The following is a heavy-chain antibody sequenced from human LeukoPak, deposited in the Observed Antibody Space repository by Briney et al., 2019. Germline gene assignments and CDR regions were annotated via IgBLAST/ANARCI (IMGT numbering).Heavy chain of an antibody. CDR1: GYTSTDYY. CDR3: ARTLIAAPVDY. J-gene: IGHJ4*02. D-gene: IGHD6-6*01. Sequence: ASVKVSCKASGYTSTDYYMHWVRQAPGQGLEWMGWINTHSGGTSYAQKFQGRVTMTRDTSISTAYMDLNRLRSVDTAVYYCARTLIAAPVDYWGQGTLVTVSS. V-gene: IGHV1-2*02. CDR2: INTHSGGT.